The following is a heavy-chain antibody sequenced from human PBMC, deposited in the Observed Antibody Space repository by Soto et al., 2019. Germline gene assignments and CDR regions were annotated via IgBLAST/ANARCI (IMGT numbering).Heavy chain of an antibody. Sequence: QVQLVQSGAEVKKPGASVKVSCKASGYTLSSYGISWVRQAPGHGLEWMGWTSGYNGDTHYAQKFQGRVTMTTDTSTSRGYMELRSLRPDDTAVYYCARYWDATVTRDDDRCDYWGQGTLVTVSS. CDR2: TSGYNGDT. V-gene: IGHV1-18*01. CDR3: ARYWDATVTRDDDRCDY. CDR1: GYTLSSYG. J-gene: IGHJ4*02. D-gene: IGHD4-17*01.